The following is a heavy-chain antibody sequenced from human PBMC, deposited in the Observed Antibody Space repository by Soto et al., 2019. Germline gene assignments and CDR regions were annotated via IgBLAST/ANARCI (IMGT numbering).Heavy chain of an antibody. CDR3: ARGDFVYQQLVKGGDYFAY. CDR2: IKHSGSS. J-gene: IGHJ4*02. CDR1: GGSFSGYY. D-gene: IGHD6-13*01. V-gene: IGHV4-34*01. Sequence: QVQLQPWGAGLLKPSETLSLTCADYGGSFSGYYWSWIRQPPGKGLEWIGEIKHSGSSNYNPSLKARVTISVDTSTIQGPLKLRSATAADTLVYCCARGDFVYQQLVKGGDYFAYWRQGTLVAVSS.